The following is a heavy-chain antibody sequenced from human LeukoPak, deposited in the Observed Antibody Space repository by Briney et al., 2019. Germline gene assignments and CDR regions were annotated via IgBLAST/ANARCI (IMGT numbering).Heavy chain of an antibody. Sequence: SETLSLTCTVSGGSISSSSYYWCWIRQPPGKGLEWFGSSYYSGSTYYNPSLKSRVTISLDTSKNQSSLKLSSVTAADTAVYYCARSGGDYSNPFDPWGQGTLVTVSS. V-gene: IGHV4-39*01. D-gene: IGHD4-11*01. CDR3: ARSGGDYSNPFDP. J-gene: IGHJ5*02. CDR1: GGSISSSSYY. CDR2: SYYSGST.